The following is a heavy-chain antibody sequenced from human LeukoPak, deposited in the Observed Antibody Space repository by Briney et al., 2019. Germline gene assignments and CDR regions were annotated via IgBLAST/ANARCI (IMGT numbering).Heavy chain of an antibody. Sequence: GGSLRLSCAASGFTFDDYAMHWVRQAPGKGLEWVSLISWDGGSTYYADSVKGRFTISRDNSKNSLYLQMNSLRAEDTALYYCAKDAGLGATNYFDYWGQGTLVTVSS. J-gene: IGHJ4*02. V-gene: IGHV3-43D*03. CDR3: AKDAGLGATNYFDY. CDR1: GFTFDDYA. CDR2: ISWDGGST. D-gene: IGHD1-26*01.